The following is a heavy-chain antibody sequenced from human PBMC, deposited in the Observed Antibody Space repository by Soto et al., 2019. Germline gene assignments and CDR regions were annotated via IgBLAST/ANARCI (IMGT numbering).Heavy chain of an antibody. V-gene: IGHV3-30-3*01. CDR1: GFTFSSYA. Sequence: QVQLVESGGGVVQPGRSLRLSCAASGFTFSSYAMHWVRQAPGKGLEWVAVISYDGSNKYYADSVKGRFTISRDNSKNPLYLQMNSLRAEDTAVYYCARDGALKRPKRPGYGMDVWGQGTTVTVSS. D-gene: IGHD1-1*01. CDR3: ARDGALKRPKRPGYGMDV. J-gene: IGHJ6*02. CDR2: ISYDGSNK.